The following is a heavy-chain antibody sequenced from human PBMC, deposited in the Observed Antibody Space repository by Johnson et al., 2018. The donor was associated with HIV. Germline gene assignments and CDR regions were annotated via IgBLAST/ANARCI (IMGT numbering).Heavy chain of an antibody. Sequence: QVLLVESGGGLVKPGGSLKLSCAVSGFTFSDHYMSWIRQTPGKGLQWVSYISGSGSIIYSTDSVQGRFTISRDNVKNSLDLQMDSLRPEDTAVDYCARSRHGGIQPSDAFDVWGQGTMVTVSS. D-gene: IGHD3-16*01. CDR2: ISGSGSII. V-gene: IGHV3-11*04. CDR3: ARSRHGGIQPSDAFDV. CDR1: GFTFSDHY. J-gene: IGHJ3*01.